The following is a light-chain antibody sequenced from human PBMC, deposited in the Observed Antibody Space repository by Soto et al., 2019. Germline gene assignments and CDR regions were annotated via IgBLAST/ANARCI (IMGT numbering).Light chain of an antibody. CDR3: SSSTTTNTWV. CDR1: SSDIGSYNY. J-gene: IGLJ3*02. V-gene: IGLV2-14*01. CDR2: EVS. Sequence: QSALTQPASVSGSLGQSITMSCTGTSSDIGSYNYVSWYQQHPGKAPKLMIFEVSNRPSGASNRFSGSKSANTASLTISGLQAEDEADYYCSSSTTTNTWVFGGGTKVTVL.